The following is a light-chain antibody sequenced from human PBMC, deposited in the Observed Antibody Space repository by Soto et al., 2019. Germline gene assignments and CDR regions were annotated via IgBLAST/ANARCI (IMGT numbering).Light chain of an antibody. CDR3: CSYAGSSTSFYV. Sequence: QSVLTQPASVSGSPGQSITISCTGTSSDVGSYNLVSWYQQHPGKAPKLMIYEGSKRPSGVSNRFSGSKSGNTASLTISGLQAEDEADYYCCSYAGSSTSFYVVGTGTKVTVL. CDR1: SSDVGSYNL. CDR2: EGS. V-gene: IGLV2-23*01. J-gene: IGLJ1*01.